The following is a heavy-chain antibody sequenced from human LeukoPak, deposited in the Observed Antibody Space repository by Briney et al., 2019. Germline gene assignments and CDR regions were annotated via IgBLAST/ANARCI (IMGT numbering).Heavy chain of an antibody. CDR3: ARVGSVWNFDC. J-gene: IGHJ4*02. D-gene: IGHD6-19*01. CDR1: GFTFSSYG. Sequence: GRSLRLSCAASGFTFSSYGMHWVRQAPGKGLEWVAVISYDGSNKYYADSVKGRFTISRDNSKNTLYLQMNSLRAEDTAVYYCARVGSVWNFDCWGQGTLVTVSS. CDR2: ISYDGSNK. V-gene: IGHV3-30*03.